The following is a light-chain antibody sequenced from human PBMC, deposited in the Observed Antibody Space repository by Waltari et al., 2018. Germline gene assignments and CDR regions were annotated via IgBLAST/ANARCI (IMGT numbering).Light chain of an antibody. CDR3: QQYADLPWT. Sequence: DIQMTQSPSSLSAFVGDRVTITCQASQDINKYLSWYQQKPGKAPKLLIYDTSNLETGAPSRFSGGRSGTVFTFTISSLQPEDIATYHCQQYADLPWTFGQGTKVEI. CDR1: QDINKY. V-gene: IGKV1-33*01. J-gene: IGKJ1*01. CDR2: DTS.